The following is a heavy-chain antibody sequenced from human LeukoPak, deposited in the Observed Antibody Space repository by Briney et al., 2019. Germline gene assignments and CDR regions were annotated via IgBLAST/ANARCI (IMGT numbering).Heavy chain of an antibody. CDR3: ARPYYDSSGYYNY. J-gene: IGHJ4*02. CDR1: GFTFSSYW. D-gene: IGHD3-22*01. CDR2: IKQDGSEK. Sequence: PGGSLRLSCAASGFTFSSYWMSWVRQAPGKGLEWVAKIKQDGSEKYYVDSVKGRFTTSRDNAKNSLYLQMNSLRAEDTAVYYCARPYYDSSGYYNYWGQGTLVTVSS. V-gene: IGHV3-7*01.